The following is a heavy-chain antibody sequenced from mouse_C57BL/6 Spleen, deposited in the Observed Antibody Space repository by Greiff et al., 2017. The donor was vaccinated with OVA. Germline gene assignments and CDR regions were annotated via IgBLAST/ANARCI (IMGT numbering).Heavy chain of an antibody. V-gene: IGHV1-64*01. CDR1: GYTFTSYW. CDR2: IHPNSGST. J-gene: IGHJ4*01. CDR3: ARSGYYDYYAKDY. D-gene: IGHD2-3*01. Sequence: QVQLKQPGAELVKPGASVSLSCKASGYTFTSYWMHWVKQRPGQGLEWIGMIHPNSGSTNYNEKFKSKATLTVDKSSSTAYMPLSSLTTEDSAVYYCARSGYYDYYAKDYWGRGTSGAASA.